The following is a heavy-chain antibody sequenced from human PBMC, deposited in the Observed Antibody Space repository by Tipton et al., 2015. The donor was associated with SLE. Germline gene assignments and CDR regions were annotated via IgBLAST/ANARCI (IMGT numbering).Heavy chain of an antibody. CDR1: GFTFGAYY. D-gene: IGHD4-11*01. CDR3: ARCDYSNWDDY. CDR2: VYYSGST. Sequence: LRLSCAASGFTFGAYYMGWIRQAPGKGLEWIGYVYYSGSTYYNPSLQSRLTMSVDTSKNQFSLKLSSVTAADTAVYFCARCDYSNWDDYWGQGTLVTVSS. V-gene: IGHV4-31*02. J-gene: IGHJ4*02.